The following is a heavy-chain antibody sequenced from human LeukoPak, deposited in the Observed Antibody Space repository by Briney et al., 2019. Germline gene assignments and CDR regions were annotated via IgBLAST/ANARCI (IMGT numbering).Heavy chain of an antibody. CDR3: ARALVGATISYYYYYGMDV. V-gene: IGHV1-18*01. CDR2: ISAYNGNT. Sequence: ASVKVSCKASGYTFTSYGISWVRPAPGQGLEWMGWISAYNGNTNYAQKLQGRVTMTTDTSTSTAYMELRSLRSDDTAVYYCARALVGATISYYYYYGMDVWGQGTTVTVSS. CDR1: GYTFTSYG. J-gene: IGHJ6*02. D-gene: IGHD1-26*01.